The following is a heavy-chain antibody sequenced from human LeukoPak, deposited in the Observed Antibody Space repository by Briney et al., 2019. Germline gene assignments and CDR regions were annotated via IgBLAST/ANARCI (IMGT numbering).Heavy chain of an antibody. V-gene: IGHV4-59*08. D-gene: IGHD5-12*01. CDR3: ARNSGYEKYNWLDP. CDR2: IYYRGST. Sequence: SETLSLTCTVSGGSISSYYCSWIRQPPGKGLEWIGYIYYRGSTNYNPSLKSRVTISVDTPKNQFSLRLRSVTAADTAVYYCARNSGYEKYNWLDPWGQGTLVTVSS. CDR1: GGSISSYY. J-gene: IGHJ5*02.